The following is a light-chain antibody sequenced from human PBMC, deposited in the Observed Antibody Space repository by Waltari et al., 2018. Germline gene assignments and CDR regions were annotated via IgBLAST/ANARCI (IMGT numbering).Light chain of an antibody. CDR2: DVS. CDR3: SSYSYITTLQI. Sequence: QSALTQPASVSGSLGQSLTISCTGTHSDIGAYDYVYWYQQHPGKAPKLILFDVSHRPSGISNRFSGSKSGYTASLTISGLQPEDEADYYCSSYSYITTLQIFGTGTRLTV. CDR1: HSDIGAYDY. J-gene: IGLJ1*01. V-gene: IGLV2-14*01.